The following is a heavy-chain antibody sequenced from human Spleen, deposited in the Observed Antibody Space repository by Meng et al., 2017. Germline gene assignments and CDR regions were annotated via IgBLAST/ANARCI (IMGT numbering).Heavy chain of an antibody. J-gene: IGHJ5*02. D-gene: IGHD4-17*01. CDR2: ISGSGSST. CDR1: GFTFSSSA. CDR3: ANDAGCTTGTMFDR. V-gene: IGHV3-23*01. Sequence: GGSLRLSCAASGFTFSSSAMSWVRQAPGKGLEWVSTISGSGSSTYYADSVKGRFTISRDNSKNTLYLQVNSLRAEDTAVYYCANDAGCTTGTMFDRWGQGTLVTVSS.